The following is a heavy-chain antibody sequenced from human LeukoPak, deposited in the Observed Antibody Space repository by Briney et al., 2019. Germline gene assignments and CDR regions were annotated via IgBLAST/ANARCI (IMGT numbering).Heavy chain of an antibody. CDR3: ARRSWIQLWLLFDY. CDR2: INSDGSST. V-gene: IGHV3-74*01. Sequence: GGSLRLSCAASGFTFSTYWMHWVRQAPGKGLVWVSRINSDGSSTSYADSVKGRFTIPRDSAKSSLYLQMNSLRAEDTAVYYCARRSWIQLWLLFDYWGQGTLVTVSS. J-gene: IGHJ4*02. CDR1: GFTFSTYW. D-gene: IGHD5-18*01.